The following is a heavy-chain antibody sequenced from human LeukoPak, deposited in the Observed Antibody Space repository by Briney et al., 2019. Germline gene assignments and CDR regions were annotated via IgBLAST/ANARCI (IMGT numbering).Heavy chain of an antibody. CDR2: ISGSGGST. CDR3: ARAPTYSYGYYYYYGMDV. Sequence: GGSLRLSCAASGSTFSSYAMSWVRQAPGKGLEWVSAISGSGGSTYYADSVKGRFTISRDNSKNTLYLQMNSLRAEDTAVYYCARAPTYSYGYYYYYGMDVWGQGTTVTVSS. CDR1: GSTFSSYA. D-gene: IGHD5-18*01. V-gene: IGHV3-23*01. J-gene: IGHJ6*02.